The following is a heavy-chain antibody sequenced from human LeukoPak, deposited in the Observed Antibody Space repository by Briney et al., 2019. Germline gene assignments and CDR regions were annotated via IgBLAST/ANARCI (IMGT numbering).Heavy chain of an antibody. CDR1: GGTFSSYA. CDR2: IIPILGIA. CDR3: ARDEIPKYCTNGVCSVPADYYYYYGMDV. J-gene: IGHJ6*02. V-gene: IGHV1-69*04. D-gene: IGHD2-8*01. Sequence: ASVKVSCKASGGTFSSYAISWVRQAPGQGLEWMGRIIPILGIANYAQKFQGRVTITADKSTSTAYMELSSLRSEDTAVYYCARDEIPKYCTNGVCSVPADYYYYYGMDVWGQGTTVTVSS.